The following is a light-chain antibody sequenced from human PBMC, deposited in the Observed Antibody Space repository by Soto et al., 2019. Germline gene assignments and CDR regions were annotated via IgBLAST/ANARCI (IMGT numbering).Light chain of an antibody. CDR1: QSVSSSY. CDR2: GAS. Sequence: EIVLTQSPGTLSVSPWARATLSCRASQSVSSSYLAWYQQKPGQAPRLLIYGASSRATGIPDRVSGSGSGTDFILTISRLEPEDLAVYYCQQYGSSPETFGQGTKVDIK. V-gene: IGKV3-20*01. J-gene: IGKJ1*01. CDR3: QQYGSSPET.